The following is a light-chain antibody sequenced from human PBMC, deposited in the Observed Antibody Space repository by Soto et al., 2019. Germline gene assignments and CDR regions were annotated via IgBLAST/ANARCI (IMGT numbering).Light chain of an antibody. CDR1: SSDVGGYNY. CDR2: DVS. Sequence: QSLLTQPASVSGSPGQSITISCTGTSSDVGGYNYVSWYQHHPGKAPKLIIYDVSNRPSGVSNPFSGSKSGTTASLTISGLQPADEADYYCSSHTTSNTRPIVFGTGTKATV. J-gene: IGLJ1*01. CDR3: SSHTTSNTRPIV. V-gene: IGLV2-14*03.